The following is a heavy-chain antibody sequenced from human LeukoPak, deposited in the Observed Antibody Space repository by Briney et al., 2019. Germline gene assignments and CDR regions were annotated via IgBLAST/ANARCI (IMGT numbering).Heavy chain of an antibody. J-gene: IGHJ3*02. Sequence: GGSLRLSCTASGFTFGDYAMSWVRQAPGKGLEGVGFIRSKGYGGTTQYAASVKGRFTISRDDSKSIAYLQMNSLKTEDTAVYYCIRDYNYLWGSYRPEAFDIWGQGTMVTVSS. CDR3: IRDYNYLWGSYRPEAFDI. CDR2: IRSKGYGGTT. V-gene: IGHV3-49*04. CDR1: GFTFGDYA. D-gene: IGHD3-16*02.